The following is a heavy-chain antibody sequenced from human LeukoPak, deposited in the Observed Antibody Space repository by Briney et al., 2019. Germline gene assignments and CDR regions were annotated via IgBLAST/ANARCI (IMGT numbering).Heavy chain of an antibody. D-gene: IGHD2-15*01. Sequence: SQTLSLTCTVSGGSISSGDYYWSWIRQPPGKGLEWIGYIYYSGSTYYNPSLKSRVTIAVDTSQSHFSLMLSAVTAADTAVYYCASCLAASWFDPWGQGTLVTVSS. CDR1: GGSISSGDYY. CDR3: ASCLAASWFDP. J-gene: IGHJ5*02. V-gene: IGHV4-30-4*08. CDR2: IYYSGST.